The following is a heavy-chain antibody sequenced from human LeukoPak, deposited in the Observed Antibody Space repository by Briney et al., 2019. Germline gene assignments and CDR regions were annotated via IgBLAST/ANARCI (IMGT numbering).Heavy chain of an antibody. Sequence: SETLSLTCTVPGDSISSGHYYWGWIRKPAGKGLEWIGRIYSSGSTNYHPSLKSRVTMSVDTSRNQFSLNLTSVTAADTAIYYCARDLLHRGYAFDIWGQGTMVTVSS. CDR2: IYSSGST. CDR3: ARDLLHRGYAFDI. CDR1: GDSISSGHYY. D-gene: IGHD5-12*01. J-gene: IGHJ3*02. V-gene: IGHV4-61*02.